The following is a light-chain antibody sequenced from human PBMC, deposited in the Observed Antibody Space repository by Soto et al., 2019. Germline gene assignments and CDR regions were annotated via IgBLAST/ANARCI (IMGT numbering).Light chain of an antibody. J-gene: IGLJ2*01. CDR2: EGD. CDR3: CSYAGSSVLI. V-gene: IGLV2-23*01. Sequence: QPASVSGSPGQSITISCTGTSSDVGSYNLVSWYQQHPGKAPKLIIYEGDKRPSGVPNRVSGSKSGNTASLTISGLQAEDEADYYCCSYAGSSVLIFGGGTKVTVL. CDR1: SSDVGSYNL.